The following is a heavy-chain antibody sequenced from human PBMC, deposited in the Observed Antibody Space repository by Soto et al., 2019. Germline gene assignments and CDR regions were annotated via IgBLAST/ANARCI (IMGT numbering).Heavy chain of an antibody. D-gene: IGHD2-2*01. CDR3: AKADTVVTLYYFEY. V-gene: IGHV3-23*01. CDR2: ITDSGGST. Sequence: VGSLRLSCAASGFTFNNYGMSWVRQAPGKGLEWVSAITDSGGSTYYADSVKGRFTISRDNSKNTVYLQMNSLRAEDTAVYYCAKADTVVTLYYFEYWGQGTLVTVSS. J-gene: IGHJ4*02. CDR1: GFTFNNYG.